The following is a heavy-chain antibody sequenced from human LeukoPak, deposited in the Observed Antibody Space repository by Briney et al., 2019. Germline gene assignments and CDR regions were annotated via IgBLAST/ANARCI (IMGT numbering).Heavy chain of an antibody. V-gene: IGHV3-23*01. CDR2: ISGSGGST. Sequence: GGSLRLSCAASGFTFSSYAMSWVRQAPGKGLEWVSAISGSGGSTYYADSVKGRFTISRDNSKNTLYLQMNSLRAEDTAVYYCAKWAEYSSSISCYVRYWGQGTLVTVSS. CDR3: AKWAEYSSSISCYVRY. J-gene: IGHJ4*02. CDR1: GFTFSSYA. D-gene: IGHD2-2*01.